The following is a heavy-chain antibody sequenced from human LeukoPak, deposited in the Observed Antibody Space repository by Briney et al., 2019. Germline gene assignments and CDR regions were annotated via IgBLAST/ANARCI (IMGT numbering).Heavy chain of an antibody. J-gene: IGHJ2*01. Sequence: SQTLSLTCAVSGYSISSGYYWGWIRQPPGKRREWVLSISHSGSTYYNPSLKSRVTISADTSKSQFCLKLSSVTAADTAVYYCARRFVVVVGATSHWYFDLWGRGTLVTVSS. CDR2: ISHSGST. V-gene: IGHV4-38-2*01. D-gene: IGHD2-15*01. CDR1: GYSISSGYY. CDR3: ARRFVVVVGATSHWYFDL.